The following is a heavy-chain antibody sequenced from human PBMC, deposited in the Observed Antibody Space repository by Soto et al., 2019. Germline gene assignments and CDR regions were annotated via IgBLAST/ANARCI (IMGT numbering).Heavy chain of an antibody. CDR3: AKDRREQLVNWFDP. V-gene: IGHV3-23*01. Sequence: GGSQRLSYAASGFTFSNYAVSWVRQAPGKGLEWVSGISGSGGNTFYSDSVKGRFTISRDYSENTLYLQMNSLRAEDTAVYYCAKDRREQLVNWFDPWGQGTLVTVSS. CDR1: GFTFSNYA. J-gene: IGHJ5*02. CDR2: ISGSGGNT. D-gene: IGHD6-6*01.